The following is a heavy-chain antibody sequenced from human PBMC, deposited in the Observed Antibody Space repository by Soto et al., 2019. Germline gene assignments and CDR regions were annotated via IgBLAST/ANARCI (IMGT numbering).Heavy chain of an antibody. D-gene: IGHD4-17*01. CDR2: IYYSGST. J-gene: IGHJ4*02. Sequence: LSLTCTVSGGSISSSSYYWGWIRQPPGKGLEWIGSIYYSGSTYYNPSLKSRVTISVDTSKNQFSLKLSSVTAADTAVYYCARHGGADYGGNSVGFDYWGQGTLVTVSS. V-gene: IGHV4-39*01. CDR1: GGSISSSSYY. CDR3: ARHGGADYGGNSVGFDY.